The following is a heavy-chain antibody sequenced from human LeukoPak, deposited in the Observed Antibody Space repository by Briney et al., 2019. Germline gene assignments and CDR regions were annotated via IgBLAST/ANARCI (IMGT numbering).Heavy chain of an antibody. J-gene: IGHJ4*02. Sequence: SETLSLTCTVSGGSISSYYWSWIRQPPGKGLEWIGYIYYSGSTNYNPSLKSRVTISVDTSKNQFSLKPSSVTAADTAVYYCARRGSGWYSYYFDYWGQGTLVTVSS. V-gene: IGHV4-59*08. CDR3: ARRGSGWYSYYFDY. CDR1: GGSISSYY. D-gene: IGHD6-19*01. CDR2: IYYSGST.